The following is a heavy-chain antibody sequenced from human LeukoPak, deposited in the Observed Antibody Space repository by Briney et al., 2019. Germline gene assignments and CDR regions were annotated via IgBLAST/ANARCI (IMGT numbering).Heavy chain of an antibody. V-gene: IGHV3-64*02. CDR3: TRGVAISTSGWYDTFDY. D-gene: IGHD6-19*01. J-gene: IGHJ4*02. CDR1: GLTFRDYA. Sequence: AGGSLRLPCAASGLTFRDYAMYWVRQAPGKGLEYVSVISTDGSRIYYADSVKGRFTISRDNSKNTLYLQMGSLRAEDMAFYYCTRGVAISTSGWYDTFDYWGQGALVTVSS. CDR2: ISTDGSRI.